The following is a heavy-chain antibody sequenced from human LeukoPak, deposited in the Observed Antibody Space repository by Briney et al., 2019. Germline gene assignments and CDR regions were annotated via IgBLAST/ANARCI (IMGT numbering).Heavy chain of an antibody. CDR3: AKDRWGLSAVELDY. J-gene: IGHJ4*02. Sequence: PGGSLRLSCAASGFTFTRYAMSWVRQAPGKGLEWVSAISGSGGSTYYADSVKGRFTISRDNSKNTLYLQMNSLRAEDTAVYYCAKDRWGLSAVELDYWGQGTLVTVSS. CDR2: ISGSGGST. V-gene: IGHV3-23*01. CDR1: GFTFTRYA. D-gene: IGHD2-21*01.